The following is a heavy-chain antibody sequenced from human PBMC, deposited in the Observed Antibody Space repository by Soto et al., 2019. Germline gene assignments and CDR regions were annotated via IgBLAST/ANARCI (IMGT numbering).Heavy chain of an antibody. V-gene: IGHV1-18*01. J-gene: IGHJ5*02. CDR1: GYTFTSYG. D-gene: IGHD3-16*02. CDR2: ISAYNGNT. CDR3: ARVSGAVIPFNWFDP. Sequence: GASVKVSCKASGYTFTSYGISWVRQAPGQGLEWMGWISAYNGNTNYAQKLQGRVTMTTDTSTSTAYMELRSLRSDDTAVYYCARVSGAVIPFNWFDPWGQGTLVTVSS.